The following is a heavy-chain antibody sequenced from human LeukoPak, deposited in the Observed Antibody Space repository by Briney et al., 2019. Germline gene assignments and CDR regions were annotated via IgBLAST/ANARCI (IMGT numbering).Heavy chain of an antibody. CDR1: GFTFSSYA. CDR3: AKWGPTGYFDC. V-gene: IGHV3-23*01. Sequence: PGGSLRLSCAASGFTFSSYAMSWVRQAPGKGIEWVSAINGNGRNTYYADSVKGRCTISRDNSKNTLYLHINGLRAEDTAIYYCAKWGPTGYFDCWGQGSLVTVSS. D-gene: IGHD3-16*01. J-gene: IGHJ4*02. CDR2: INGNGRNT.